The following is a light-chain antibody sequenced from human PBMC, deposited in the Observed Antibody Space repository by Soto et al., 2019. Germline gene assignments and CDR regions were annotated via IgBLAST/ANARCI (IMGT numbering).Light chain of an antibody. CDR2: GAS. Sequence: EIVMTQSPATLSVSPGERATLSCRASQSVSSNLAWYQQKPGQAPRLLIYGASTRATGIPARFSGSGSGTEFTLTISRLQSEDFAVYYCQQYDSWTFGQGTKVDIK. V-gene: IGKV3-15*01. CDR3: QQYDSWT. CDR1: QSVSSN. J-gene: IGKJ1*01.